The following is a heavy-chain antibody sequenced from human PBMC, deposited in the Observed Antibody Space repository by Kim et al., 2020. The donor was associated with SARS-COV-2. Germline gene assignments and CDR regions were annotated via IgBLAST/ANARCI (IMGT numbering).Heavy chain of an antibody. J-gene: IGHJ4*02. CDR1: GYTLTELS. Sequence: ASVKVSCKVSGYTLTELSMHWVRQAPGKGLEWMGGFDPEDGETIYAQKFQGRVTMTEDTSTDTAYMELSSLRSEDTAVYYCATDGSNSMVRGVFDYWGQGTLVTVSS. CDR3: ATDGSNSMVRGVFDY. V-gene: IGHV1-24*01. CDR2: FDPEDGET. D-gene: IGHD3-10*01.